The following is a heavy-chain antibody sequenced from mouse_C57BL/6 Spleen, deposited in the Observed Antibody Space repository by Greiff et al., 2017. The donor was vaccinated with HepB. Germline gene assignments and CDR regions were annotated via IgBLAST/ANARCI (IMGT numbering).Heavy chain of an antibody. CDR1: GFNIKDYY. CDR3: ASEDYDERYAMDY. J-gene: IGHJ4*01. CDR2: IDPEDGET. D-gene: IGHD2-4*01. Sequence: EVQLQQSGAELVKPGASVKLSCTASGFNIKDYYMHWVKQRTEQGLEWIGRIDPEDGETKYDPKFQGKATLTADTSSNTAYLQLSSLTSEDTAVYYCASEDYDERYAMDYWGQGTSLTVSS. V-gene: IGHV14-2*01.